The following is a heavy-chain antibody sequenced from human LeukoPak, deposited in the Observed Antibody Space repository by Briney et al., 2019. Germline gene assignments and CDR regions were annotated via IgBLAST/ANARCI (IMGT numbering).Heavy chain of an antibody. V-gene: IGHV4-34*01. D-gene: IGHD2-15*01. CDR2: INHSGST. J-gene: IGHJ6*02. CDR1: GFTFSSYA. CDR3: ARVVGYCSGGSCNIYYYYYGMDV. Sequence: GSLRLSCAASGFTFSSYAMSWIRQPPGKGLEWIGEINHSGSTNYNPSLKSRVTISVDTSKNQFSLKLSSVTAADTAVYYCARVVGYCSGGSCNIYYYYYGMDVWGQGTTVTVSS.